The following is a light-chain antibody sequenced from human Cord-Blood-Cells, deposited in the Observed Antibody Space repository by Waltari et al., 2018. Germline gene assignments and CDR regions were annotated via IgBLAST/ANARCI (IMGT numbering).Light chain of an antibody. J-gene: IGLJ2*01. V-gene: IGLV2-14*01. CDR3: SSYTSSSTLVV. Sequence: QSALTQPAYVSGSPGQSITISCTGTSSDVGGHNYVSWYQQHPGKAPKLMIYDVSNRPSGFSSRFSGSKSGNTASLTISGLQAEDEADYYCSSYTSSSTLVVFGGGTMLTVL. CDR2: DVS. CDR1: SSDVGGHNY.